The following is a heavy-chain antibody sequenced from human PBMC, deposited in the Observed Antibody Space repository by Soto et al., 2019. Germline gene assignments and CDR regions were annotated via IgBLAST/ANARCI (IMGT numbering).Heavy chain of an antibody. J-gene: IGHJ6*02. CDR3: ARDRGDQRGMDV. CDR2: ISSGSSYI. Sequence: GGSLRLSCAASGFTFSSYSMNWVRQAPGKGLEWVSSISSGSSYIYYADSVKGRFTISRDNAKNSLYLQMNSLRAEDTAVYYCARDRGDQRGMDVWGQGTTVTVSS. CDR1: GFTFSSYS. V-gene: IGHV3-21*01. D-gene: IGHD3-10*01.